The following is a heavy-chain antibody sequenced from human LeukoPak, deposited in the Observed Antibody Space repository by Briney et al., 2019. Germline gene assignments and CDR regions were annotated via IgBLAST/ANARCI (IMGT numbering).Heavy chain of an antibody. V-gene: IGHV1-24*01. J-gene: IGHJ6*02. Sequence: GASVKVSCKVSGYTLTELSMHWVRQAPGKGLEWMGGFDPEDGETIYAQKFQGRVTMTEDTSTDTVYMELSSLRSEDTAAYYCATEGYYGSGSWSYGMDVWGQGTTVTVSS. CDR3: ATEGYYGSGSWSYGMDV. D-gene: IGHD3-10*01. CDR1: GYTLTELS. CDR2: FDPEDGET.